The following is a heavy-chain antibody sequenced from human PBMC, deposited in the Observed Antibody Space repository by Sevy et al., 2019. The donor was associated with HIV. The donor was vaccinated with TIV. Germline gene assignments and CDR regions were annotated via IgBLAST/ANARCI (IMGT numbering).Heavy chain of an antibody. J-gene: IGHJ4*02. CDR3: AKGQRYDYIWGNERSEYYFDY. D-gene: IGHD3-16*01. CDR1: RFTFSTYD. V-gene: IGHV3-30*18. CDR2: ISHDGSYQ. Sequence: LSLTCAASRFTFSTYDIHWVRQAPGKGLEWVAVISHDGSYQYYTDSVKGRFTIYRDDSKNKAYLQMNSLRADDSGVYYCAKGQRYDYIWGNERSEYYFDYWGQGTLVTVSS.